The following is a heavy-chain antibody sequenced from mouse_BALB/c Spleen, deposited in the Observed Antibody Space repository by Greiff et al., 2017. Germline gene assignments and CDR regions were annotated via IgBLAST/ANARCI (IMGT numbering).Heavy chain of an antibody. V-gene: IGHV2-5-1*01. Sequence: QVQLQQSGPSLVQPSQSLSITCTVSGFSLTSYGVHWVRQSPGKGLEWLGVIWRGGSTDYNAAFMSRLSITKDNPKSQVFFKMNSLQADDTALYYRAQNGEFITYFDYWGQGTTLTVSP. CDR1: GFSLTSYG. CDR2: IWRGGST. CDR3: AQNGEFITYFDY. J-gene: IGHJ2*01. D-gene: IGHD1-1*01.